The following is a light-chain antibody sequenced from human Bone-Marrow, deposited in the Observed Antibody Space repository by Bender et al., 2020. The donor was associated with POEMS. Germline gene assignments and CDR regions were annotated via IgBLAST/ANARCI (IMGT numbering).Light chain of an antibody. CDR2: DDS. V-gene: IGLV3-21*03. CDR3: QAWDNSTGV. J-gene: IGLJ2*01. CDR1: NIGSKS. Sequence: SSVLTQPPSVSVAPGKTARITCGGNNIGSKSVHWYQQKPGQAPVLVVYDDSDRPSGIPERFSGPNSGNTATLTISGIQASDEADDFCQAWDNSTGVFGGGTKVTVL.